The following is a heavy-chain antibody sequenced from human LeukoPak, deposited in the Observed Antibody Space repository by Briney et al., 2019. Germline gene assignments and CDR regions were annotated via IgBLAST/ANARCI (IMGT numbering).Heavy chain of an antibody. J-gene: IGHJ4*02. CDR3: AGGLSSSGYYTRPYYFDC. V-gene: IGHV4-4*07. CDR2: VHTSGTT. D-gene: IGHD3-22*01. CDR1: GASISSYH. Sequence: PSETLSLTCTVSGASISSYHWSSIRQPAGKGLEWIGRVHTSGTTNYNPSLKSRVTISVDTSKNQFSLKLSSVTAADTAVYYCAGGLSSSGYYTRPYYFDCWGQGTLVTVSS.